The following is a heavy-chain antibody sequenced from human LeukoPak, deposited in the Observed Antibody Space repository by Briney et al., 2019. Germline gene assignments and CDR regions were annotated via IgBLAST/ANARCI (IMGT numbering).Heavy chain of an antibody. D-gene: IGHD4-23*01. Sequence: SETLSLTCAVSGGSISSGGYSWSWIRQPPGKGLEWIGYIYHSGSTYYNPSLKSRVTISVDRSKNQFSLKLSSVTAADTAVYYCARGIFYGGRNQYIWFDLWGQGTLVTVSS. CDR1: GGSISSGGYS. CDR2: IYHSGST. J-gene: IGHJ5*02. V-gene: IGHV4-30-2*01. CDR3: ARGIFYGGRNQYIWFDL.